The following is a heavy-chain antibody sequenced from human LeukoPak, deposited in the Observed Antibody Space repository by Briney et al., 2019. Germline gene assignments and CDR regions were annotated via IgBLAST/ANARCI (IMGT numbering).Heavy chain of an antibody. Sequence: PSETLSLTCTVSGGSISSGDYFWSWIRQPPGKGLEWIGYIYYSGSTYYNPSLKSRVTISVDTSKNQFSLKLSSVTAADTAVYYCARDRSLFCSGGSCYSDRANWFDPWAREPWSPSPQ. CDR3: ARDRSLFCSGGSCYSDRANWFDP. D-gene: IGHD2-15*01. CDR1: GGSISSGDYF. V-gene: IGHV4-30-4*01. CDR2: IYYSGST. J-gene: IGHJ5*02.